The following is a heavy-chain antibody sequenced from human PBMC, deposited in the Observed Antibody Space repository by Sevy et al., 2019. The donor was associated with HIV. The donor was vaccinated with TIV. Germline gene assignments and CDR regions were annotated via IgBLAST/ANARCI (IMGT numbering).Heavy chain of an antibody. V-gene: IGHV4-4*07. CDR2: IYTSGST. D-gene: IGHD2-2*01. CDR1: GGSISSYY. CDR3: ARGSPVVPAAMLYYYYYGMDV. Sequence: SETLSLTCTVSGGSISSYYWSWIRQPAGKGLEWIGRIYTSGSTNYNPSLKSRVTMSVDTSKNQFSLKLSSVTAADTAVYYCARGSPVVPAAMLYYYYYGMDVLGQGTTVTVSS. J-gene: IGHJ6*02.